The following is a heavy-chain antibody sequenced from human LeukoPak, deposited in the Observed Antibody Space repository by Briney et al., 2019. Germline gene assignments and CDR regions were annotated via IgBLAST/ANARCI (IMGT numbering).Heavy chain of an antibody. J-gene: IGHJ4*02. CDR2: IRNDGSDK. CDR1: GFTFTTSS. Sequence: GGSLRLSCAASGFTFTTSSMHWVRQAPDKGLEWVAFIRNDGSDKFYQDSVKGRFTISRDDSQNALYLQMNSLRAEDTAVYYCAKDFGRQWLVNYFDYWGQGTLVTVSS. CDR3: AKDFGRQWLVNYFDY. D-gene: IGHD6-19*01. V-gene: IGHV3-30*02.